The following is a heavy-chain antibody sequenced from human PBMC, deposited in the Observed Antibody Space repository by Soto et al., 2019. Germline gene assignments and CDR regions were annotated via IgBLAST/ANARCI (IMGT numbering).Heavy chain of an antibody. CDR2: IYYSGST. D-gene: IGHD5-12*01. Sequence: SETLSLTCAVYGGSFSSSSYYWGWIHQPPGKGLEWIGSIYYSGSTYYNPSLKSRVTISVDTSKNQFSLKLSSVTAADTAVYYCARDPRVVDIVATIVNYYYYYGMDVWGQGTTVTVSS. J-gene: IGHJ6*02. V-gene: IGHV4-39*02. CDR3: ARDPRVVDIVATIVNYYYYYGMDV. CDR1: GGSFSSSSYY.